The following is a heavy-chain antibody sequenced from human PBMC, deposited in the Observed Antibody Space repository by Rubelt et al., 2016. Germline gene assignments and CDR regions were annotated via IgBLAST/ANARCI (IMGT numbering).Heavy chain of an antibody. J-gene: IGHJ4*02. V-gene: IGHV4-34*01. Sequence: QVQLQQWGAGLLKPSETLSLTCAVYGGSFSGYYWSWIRQPPGKGLEWIGEINHSGSTNYNPSLKSRVTISLDTSKNQFSLNLSSVTSADPAVYYCASASRSRGQGGFDYWGQGTLVTVSS. D-gene: IGHD6-6*01. CDR1: GGSFSGYY. CDR3: ASASRSRGQGGFDY. CDR2: INHSGST.